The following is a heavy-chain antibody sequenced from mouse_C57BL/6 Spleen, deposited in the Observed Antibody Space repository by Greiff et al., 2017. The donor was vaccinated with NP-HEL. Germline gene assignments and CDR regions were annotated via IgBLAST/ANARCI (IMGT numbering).Heavy chain of an antibody. CDR2: ISSGSSTI. J-gene: IGHJ1*03. Sequence: EVKLVESGGGLVKPGGSLKLSCAASGFTFSDYGMHWVRQAPEKGLEWVAYISSGSSTIYYADTVKGRFTIPRDNAKHTLFLQMTSLRSEDTAMYYSARGTTVVARWYFEVWGTGTTVTVSS. CDR3: ARGTTVVARWYFEV. V-gene: IGHV5-17*01. D-gene: IGHD1-1*01. CDR1: GFTFSDYG.